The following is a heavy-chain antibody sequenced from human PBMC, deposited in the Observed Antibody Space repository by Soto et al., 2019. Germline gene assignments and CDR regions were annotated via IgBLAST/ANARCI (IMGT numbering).Heavy chain of an antibody. J-gene: IGHJ3*02. D-gene: IGHD1-26*01. CDR3: ARRWGDAFDI. CDR1: GGSVNSGNSY. CDR2: IYHSGST. Sequence: PSETLTLTCTVSGGSVNSGNSYWTWIRQPPGKGLEWIGYIYHSGSTNYNPSLKSRVTISVDTSKNQFSLKLSSVTAADTAVYYCARRWGDAFDIWGQGTMVTVSS. V-gene: IGHV4-61*01.